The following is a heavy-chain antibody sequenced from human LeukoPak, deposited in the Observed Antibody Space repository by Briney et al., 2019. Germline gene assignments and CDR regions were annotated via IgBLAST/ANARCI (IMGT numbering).Heavy chain of an antibody. CDR3: SRAVSGYFGLYYFDS. CDR1: GFTFGDYA. V-gene: IGHV3-49*04. J-gene: IGHJ4*02. D-gene: IGHD3-10*01. Sequence: GGSLRLSCAASGFTFGDYAMTWVRQAPGKGLEWVDFIGRAIYGGTTEYAASVKGRFTISGDDSKTIVHLQMNSLKTEDTAVYYCSRAVSGYFGLYYFDSWGQGTLVTVSS. CDR2: IGRAIYGGTT.